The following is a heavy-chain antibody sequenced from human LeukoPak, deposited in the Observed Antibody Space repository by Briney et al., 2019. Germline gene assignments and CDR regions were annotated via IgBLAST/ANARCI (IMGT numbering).Heavy chain of an antibody. D-gene: IGHD3-16*01. CDR2: ISSSSSYI. Sequence: GGSLRLSCAASGFTFSSYSMNWVRQAPGKGLEWVSSISSSSSYIYYADSVKGRFTISRDNAKNSLYLQMNSLRAKDTAVYYCARDGGARDFDYWGQGTLVTVSS. V-gene: IGHV3-21*01. CDR1: GFTFSSYS. J-gene: IGHJ4*02. CDR3: ARDGGARDFDY.